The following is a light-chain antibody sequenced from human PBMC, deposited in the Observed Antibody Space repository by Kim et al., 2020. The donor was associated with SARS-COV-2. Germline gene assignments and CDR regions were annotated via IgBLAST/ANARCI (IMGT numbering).Light chain of an antibody. CDR2: AAS. V-gene: IGKV3-15*01. CDR1: QSVSSN. Sequence: SPGERAPLSCRASQSVSSNLAWYQQKPGQAPRLLISAASTRATGVPARFSGSGSGTEFTLTISSLQSEDFAVYYCQQYDSWPPITFGQGTRLEIK. J-gene: IGKJ5*01. CDR3: QQYDSWPPIT.